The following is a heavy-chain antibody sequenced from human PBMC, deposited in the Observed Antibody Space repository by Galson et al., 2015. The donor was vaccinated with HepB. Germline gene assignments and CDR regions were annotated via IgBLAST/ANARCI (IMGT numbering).Heavy chain of an antibody. CDR3: ARERDSSGYFDY. CDR1: GFTVSSNY. D-gene: IGHD3-22*01. V-gene: IGHV3-66*01. Sequence: SLRLSCAASGFTVSSNYMSWVRQAPGKGLEWVSVIYSGGSTYYADSVKGRFTISRDNSKNTLYLQMNSLRAEDTAVYYCARERDSSGYFDYWGQGTLVTVSS. J-gene: IGHJ4*02. CDR2: IYSGGST.